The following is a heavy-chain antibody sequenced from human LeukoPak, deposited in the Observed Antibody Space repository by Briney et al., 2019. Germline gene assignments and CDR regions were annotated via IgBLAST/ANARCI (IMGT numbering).Heavy chain of an antibody. CDR1: GYTFINYW. D-gene: IGHD6-13*01. J-gene: IGHJ4*02. Sequence: GESLKISCKGFGYTFINYWIGWVRQMPGKGLEWMGIIYPGDSDTRYSPSFQGQVTISADKSITTAYLQWSSLKASDTAMYYCARPRVAAAGAAFDYWGQGTLVTVSS. CDR3: ARPRVAAAGAAFDY. CDR2: IYPGDSDT. V-gene: IGHV5-51*01.